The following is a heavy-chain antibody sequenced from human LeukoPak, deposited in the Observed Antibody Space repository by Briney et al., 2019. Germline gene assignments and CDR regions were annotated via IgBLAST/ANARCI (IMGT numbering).Heavy chain of an antibody. CDR3: ARGAVRLSGSYYYGMDV. CDR1: GGTFSSYA. CDR2: IIPIFGTA. J-gene: IGHJ6*02. D-gene: IGHD1-26*01. V-gene: IGHV1-69*01. Sequence: SVKVSCKASGGTFSSYAISWVRQAPGQGLEWMGGIIPIFGTANYAQEFQGRVTITADESTSTAYMELSSLRSEDTAVYYCARGAVRLSGSYYYGMDVWGQGTTVTVSS.